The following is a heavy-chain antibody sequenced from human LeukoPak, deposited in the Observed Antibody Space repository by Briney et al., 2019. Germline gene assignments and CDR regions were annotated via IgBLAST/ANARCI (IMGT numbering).Heavy chain of an antibody. J-gene: IGHJ5*02. CDR3: ARDLGWSGYYTRLRFDP. CDR2: IIPIFGTA. D-gene: IGHD3-3*01. V-gene: IGHV1-69*01. Sequence: GASVKVSCKPSGGTFSSYAISWVRQAPGQGLEWMGGIIPIFGTANYAQKFQGRVTITADESTSTAYMELSSLRSEDTAVYYCARDLGWSGYYTRLRFDPWGQGTLVTVS. CDR1: GGTFSSYA.